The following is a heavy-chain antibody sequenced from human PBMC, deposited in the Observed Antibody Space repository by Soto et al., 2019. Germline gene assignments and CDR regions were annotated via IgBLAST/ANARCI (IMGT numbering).Heavy chain of an antibody. CDR1: GGSFSGYY. J-gene: IGHJ4*02. CDR3: ARACNREAARSPFDY. D-gene: IGHD6-6*01. Sequence: QVQLQQWGAGLLKPSETLSLTCAVYGGSFSGYYWSWIRQPPGKGLEWIGEINHSGSTNYNPSLKSRVTISVDTSKNQFSLKLSSVTAADTAVYYCARACNREAARSPFDYWGQGTLVTVSS. V-gene: IGHV4-34*01. CDR2: INHSGST.